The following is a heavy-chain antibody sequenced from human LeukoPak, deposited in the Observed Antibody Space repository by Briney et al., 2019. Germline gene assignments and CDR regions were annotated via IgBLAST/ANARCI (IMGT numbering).Heavy chain of an antibody. V-gene: IGHV1-18*01. D-gene: IGHD6-13*01. J-gene: IGHJ4*02. CDR2: ISAYNGNT. Sequence: GASVKVSCKTSGYTFTTYCFSWVRQAPGQGLEWMGWISAYNGNTNYAQKLQGRVTMTTDTSTSTAYMELRSLRSDDTAVYYCARDHSSSGQLFDYWGQGTLVTVSS. CDR3: ARDHSSSGQLFDY. CDR1: GYTFTTYC.